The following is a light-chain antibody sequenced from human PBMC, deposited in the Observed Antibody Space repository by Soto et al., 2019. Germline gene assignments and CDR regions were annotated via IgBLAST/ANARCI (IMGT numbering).Light chain of an antibody. J-gene: IGKJ1*01. CDR2: GAS. CDR1: QSFTSNY. CDR3: QQYGSLPRT. V-gene: IGKV3-20*01. Sequence: EIEVTQSPGTLSLSPEERATLSCRASQSFTSNYLAWYQQKRGQAPRLLIYGASSRATGIPDRFSGSGSGTDFTLTISRLEPEDFAVYYCQQYGSLPRTFGQGTKVEIK.